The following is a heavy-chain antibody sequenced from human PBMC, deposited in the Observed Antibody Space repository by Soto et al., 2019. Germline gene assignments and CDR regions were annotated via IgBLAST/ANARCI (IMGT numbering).Heavy chain of an antibody. Sequence: ASVKVSCKASGYTFTSYGISWVRPAPGQGLEWMGWISAYNGNTNYAQKLQGRVTMTTDTSTSTAYMELRSLRSDDTAVYYCAREGYDILTGYPLAYMDVWGKGTTVTVSS. V-gene: IGHV1-18*01. CDR3: AREGYDILTGYPLAYMDV. D-gene: IGHD3-9*01. J-gene: IGHJ6*03. CDR2: ISAYNGNT. CDR1: GYTFTSYG.